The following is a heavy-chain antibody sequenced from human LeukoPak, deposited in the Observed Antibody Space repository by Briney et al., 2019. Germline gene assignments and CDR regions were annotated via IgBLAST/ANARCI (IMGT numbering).Heavy chain of an antibody. D-gene: IGHD1-26*01. CDR2: INSDGSST. V-gene: IGHV3-74*01. CDR3: ARVQIIVGASNGLDY. J-gene: IGHJ4*02. CDR1: GFTFSSYW. Sequence: GGSLRLSCAASGFTFSSYWMHWVRQAPGKGLVWVSRINSDGSSTSYADSVKGRFTISRDNAKNTLYLQMNSLRAEDTAVYYCARVQIIVGASNGLDYWGQGTLVTVSS.